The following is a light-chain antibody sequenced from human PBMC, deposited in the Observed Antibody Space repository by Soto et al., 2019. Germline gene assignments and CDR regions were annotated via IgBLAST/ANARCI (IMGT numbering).Light chain of an antibody. J-gene: IGKJ1*01. CDR2: DAS. Sequence: DIQMTQSPPSLSASVGDRVTITCQASRDIRNYLNWYQQKPGKAPKLLIYDASNLETGVPSRFSGSGSGTDFTFTISRLEPEDFAVYYCQQYQNSPRTFGQGTKVDI. CDR1: RDIRNY. CDR3: QQYQNSPRT. V-gene: IGKV1-33*01.